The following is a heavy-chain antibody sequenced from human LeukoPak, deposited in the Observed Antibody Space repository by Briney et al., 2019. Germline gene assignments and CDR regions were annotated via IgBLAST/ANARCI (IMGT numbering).Heavy chain of an antibody. Sequence: ASVKVSCKASGGTFSSYAISWVRQAPEQGLEWMGGIIPIFGTANYAQKFQGRVTITADESTSTAYMELSSLRSEDTAVYYCARGTVTTYYFDYWGQGTLVTVSS. V-gene: IGHV1-69*13. CDR2: IIPIFGTA. D-gene: IGHD4-17*01. J-gene: IGHJ4*02. CDR1: GGTFSSYA. CDR3: ARGTVTTYYFDY.